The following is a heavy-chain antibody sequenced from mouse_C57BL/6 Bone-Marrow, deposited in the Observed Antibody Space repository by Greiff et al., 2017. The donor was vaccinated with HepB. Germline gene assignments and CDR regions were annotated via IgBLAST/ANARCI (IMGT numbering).Heavy chain of an antibody. CDR2: INPNNGGT. CDR3: ARTPYYGSSYGYFDV. Sequence: VQLQQSGPELVKPGASVKMSCKASGYTFTDYNMHWVKQSHGKSLEWIGYINPNNGGTSYNQKFKGKATLTVNKSSSTAYMELRSLTSEDSAVYYCARTPYYGSSYGYFDVWGTGTTVTVSS. CDR1: GYTFTDYN. D-gene: IGHD1-1*01. V-gene: IGHV1-22*01. J-gene: IGHJ1*03.